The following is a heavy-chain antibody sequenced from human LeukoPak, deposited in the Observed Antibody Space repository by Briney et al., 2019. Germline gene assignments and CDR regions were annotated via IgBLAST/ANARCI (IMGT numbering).Heavy chain of an antibody. CDR2: ISGDGGNT. V-gene: IGHV3-43*02. CDR1: GFTFDDYV. CDR3: AKDLLVRGWAYYYMNV. D-gene: IGHD3-10*01. Sequence: GGSLRLSXAASGFTFDDYVMHWVRQAPGKGLEWVSLISGDGGNTYYADSVKGRFTISRDNSENSLYLQMNSLRTEDTALYYCAKDLLVRGWAYYYMNVWGKGTAVTVSS. J-gene: IGHJ6*03.